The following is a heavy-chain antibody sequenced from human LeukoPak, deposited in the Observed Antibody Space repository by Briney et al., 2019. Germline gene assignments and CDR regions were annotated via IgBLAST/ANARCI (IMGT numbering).Heavy chain of an antibody. D-gene: IGHD6-6*01. V-gene: IGHV4-34*01. CDR2: INHSGST. Sequence: SETLSLTCAVYGGSFSGYYWSWIRQPPGKGLEWIGEINHSGSTNYNPSLKSRVTISVDTSMYQFSLKLSSVTAADTAVYYCARGHSVYSSSSFGYYFDYWGQGTLVTVSS. CDR1: GGSFSGYY. J-gene: IGHJ4*02. CDR3: ARGHSVYSSSSFGYYFDY.